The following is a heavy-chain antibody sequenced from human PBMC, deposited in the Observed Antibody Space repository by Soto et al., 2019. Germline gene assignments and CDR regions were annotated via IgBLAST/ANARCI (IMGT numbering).Heavy chain of an antibody. CDR1: GGSFSGYY. V-gene: IGHV4-34*01. J-gene: IGHJ4*02. Sequence: QVQLQQWGAGLLKPSETLSLTCAVYGGSFSGYYWSWIRQPPGKGLAWIGEINHSGSTNYNPSLKSRVTISVDTSKNQFSLKLSSVTAADTAVYYCARGDYDFWSGYGPLDYWGQGTLVTVSS. CDR2: INHSGST. CDR3: ARGDYDFWSGYGPLDY. D-gene: IGHD3-3*01.